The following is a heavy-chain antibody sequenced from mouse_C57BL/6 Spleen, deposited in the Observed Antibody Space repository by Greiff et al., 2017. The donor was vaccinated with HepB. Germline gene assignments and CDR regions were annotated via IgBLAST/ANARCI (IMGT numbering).Heavy chain of an antibody. D-gene: IGHD2-3*01. Sequence: VQLQQPGAELVKPGASVKLSCKASGYTFTSYWMHWVKQRPGQGLEWIGMIHPNSGSTNYNEKFKSKATLTVDKSSSTAYMQLSSLTSEDSAVYYCARWGDGYYGGPAWFAYWGQGTLVTVSA. CDR2: IHPNSGST. CDR3: ARWGDGYYGGPAWFAY. V-gene: IGHV1-64*01. J-gene: IGHJ3*01. CDR1: GYTFTSYW.